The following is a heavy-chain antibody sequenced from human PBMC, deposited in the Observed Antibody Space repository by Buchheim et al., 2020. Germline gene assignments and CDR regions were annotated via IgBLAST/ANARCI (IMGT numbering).Heavy chain of an antibody. CDR3: AKDGGYDHYYYFGMDV. J-gene: IGHJ6*02. Sequence: QVQLVESGGGVVQPGRSLRLSCAASGFTFSSYGMHWVRQAPGKGLEWVAVISYDGSNKYYADSVKGRFTIYRDNSKNKLYLQMNSLRAEDTAVYYCAKDGGYDHYYYFGMDVWGQGTT. CDR1: GFTFSSYG. D-gene: IGHD5-12*01. V-gene: IGHV3-30*18. CDR2: ISYDGSNK.